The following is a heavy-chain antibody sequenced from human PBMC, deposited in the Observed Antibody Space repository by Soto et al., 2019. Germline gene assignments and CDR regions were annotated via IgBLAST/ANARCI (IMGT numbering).Heavy chain of an antibody. CDR2: IYPGDSDT. V-gene: IGHV5-51*01. J-gene: IGHJ6*02. CDR3: ARTESGYSYGFADV. CDR1: GYKFTNYW. D-gene: IGHD5-18*01. Sequence: PGESLKISCKTSGYKFTNYWIGWVRQMPGKGLEWMGVIYPGDSDTRYSPSFQGQVSISVDKSITTAYLQWSSLKASDTAMYYCARTESGYSYGFADVWGQGTTVTVSS.